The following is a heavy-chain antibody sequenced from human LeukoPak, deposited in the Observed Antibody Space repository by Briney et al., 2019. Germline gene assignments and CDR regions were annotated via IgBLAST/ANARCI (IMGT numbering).Heavy chain of an antibody. CDR3: ARVRVLRYFDWLFNDAFDI. D-gene: IGHD3-9*01. CDR2: IYYSGST. J-gene: IGHJ3*02. V-gene: IGHV4-59*01. CDR1: GGSISSYY. Sequence: SETLSLTCTVSGGSISSYYWSWIRQPPGKGLEWIGYIYYSGSTNYNPSLKSRVTISVDTSKNQFSLKLSSVTAADTAVYYCARVRVLRYFDWLFNDAFDIWGQGTMVTVSS.